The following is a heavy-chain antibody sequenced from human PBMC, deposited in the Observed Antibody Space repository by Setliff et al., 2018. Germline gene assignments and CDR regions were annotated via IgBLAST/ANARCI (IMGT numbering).Heavy chain of an antibody. CDR3: ARDSRNYYDSSGLYERNAFDI. CDR1: GGTFSSYA. CDR2: IIPILGIA. V-gene: IGHV1-69*10. D-gene: IGHD3-22*01. Sequence: ASVKVSCKASGGTFSSYAISWVRQAPGQGLEWMGGIIPILGIANYAQKFQGRVTITADKSTSTAYMELSSLRSEDTAVYYCARDSRNYYDSSGLYERNAFDIWGQVTMVTVSS. J-gene: IGHJ3*02.